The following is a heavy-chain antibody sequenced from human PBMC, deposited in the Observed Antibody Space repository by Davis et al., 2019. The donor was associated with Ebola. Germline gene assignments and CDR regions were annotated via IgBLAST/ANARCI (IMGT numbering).Heavy chain of an antibody. CDR3: ARDKRSSWYGGMDV. J-gene: IGHJ6*02. V-gene: IGHV3-7*03. CDR2: IEQGGTDK. D-gene: IGHD6-19*01. Sequence: PGGSLRLSCEASGFIFSNYFMSWVRHRPGKGLEWVANIEQGGTDKYYADSVKGRFTISRDNAKKSLYLQMNSLRAEDTAVYYCARDKRSSWYGGMDVWGQGTTVTVSS. CDR1: GFIFSNYF.